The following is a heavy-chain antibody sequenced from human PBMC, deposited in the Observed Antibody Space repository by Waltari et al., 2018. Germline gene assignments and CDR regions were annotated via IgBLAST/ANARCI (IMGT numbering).Heavy chain of an antibody. V-gene: IGHV2-5*01. Sequence: QITLKESGPTLVKPTQTLTLTCTFSGFSLSTSGVGVGWIRQPPGKALEWLARIYWNDDTRYSPSLKSRLTITQATSKHHVVLTMTNMDPLDTATYYCAHRRGTWGYYYGPDAFYIWCQGTMVTVSS. CDR2: IYWNDDT. CDR1: GFSLSTSGVG. D-gene: IGHD3-10*01. CDR3: AHRRGTWGYYYGPDAFYI. J-gene: IGHJ3*02.